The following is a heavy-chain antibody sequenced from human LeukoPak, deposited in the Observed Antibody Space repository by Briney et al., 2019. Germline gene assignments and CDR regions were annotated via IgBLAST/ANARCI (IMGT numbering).Heavy chain of an antibody. CDR3: ARRAYYDSSGYSPTSGYFGL. D-gene: IGHD3-22*01. CDR1: GGSMFSYY. CDR2: IYSNGIT. Sequence: SETLSLTCTVSGGSMFSYYWNWIRQPPGKGLEWIGYIYSNGITNYSPSLRSRGSISIATSKNQFSLRLTSVTAADTAIYYCARRAYYDSSGYSPTSGYFGLWGRGTQVTVSS. J-gene: IGHJ2*01. V-gene: IGHV4-4*08.